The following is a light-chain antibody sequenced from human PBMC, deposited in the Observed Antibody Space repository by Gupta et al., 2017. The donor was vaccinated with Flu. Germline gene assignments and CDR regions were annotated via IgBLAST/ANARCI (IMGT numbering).Light chain of an antibody. CDR2: EHK. V-gene: IGLV6-57*01. J-gene: IGLJ3*02. CDR3: QSYDDANSV. Sequence: TVTISCTRSSGSVSSTYVQWYQQRPGSSPTTVIFEHKQRPSGVSSRFSGSIDSSSNSASLTISGLKAEDEADYYCQSYDDANSVFGGGTKLTVL. CDR1: SGSVSSTY.